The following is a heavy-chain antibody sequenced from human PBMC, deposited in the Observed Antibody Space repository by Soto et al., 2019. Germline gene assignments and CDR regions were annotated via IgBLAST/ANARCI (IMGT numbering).Heavy chain of an antibody. Sequence: VQLVESGGDLVQPGGSLRLTCAASGFSLNKYWMSWVRQAPGKGLEWVANIKQDGSDKDYVDSVKGRFTISRDNAKNSLYLQMNSLTVEDTAVYYCARGGGNFDQWGQGTLVTVSS. CDR3: ARGGGNFDQ. CDR1: GFSLNKYW. CDR2: IKQDGSDK. J-gene: IGHJ4*02. D-gene: IGHD3-16*01. V-gene: IGHV3-7*04.